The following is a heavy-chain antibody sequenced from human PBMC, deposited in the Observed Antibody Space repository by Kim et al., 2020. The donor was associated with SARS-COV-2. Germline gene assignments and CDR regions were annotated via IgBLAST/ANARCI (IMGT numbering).Heavy chain of an antibody. CDR3: AKDLSIYVWGRLDAFDI. J-gene: IGHJ3*02. D-gene: IGHD3-16*01. V-gene: IGHV3-33*06. Sequence: VKGRLTTSRDNSKNTLYLKMNSLRAEDTAVYYCAKDLSIYVWGRLDAFDIWGQGTMVTVSS.